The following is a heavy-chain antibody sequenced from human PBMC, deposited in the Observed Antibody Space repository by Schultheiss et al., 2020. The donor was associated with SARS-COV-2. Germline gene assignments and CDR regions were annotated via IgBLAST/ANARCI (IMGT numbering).Heavy chain of an antibody. CDR2: IDPSDSYT. V-gene: IGHV5-10-1*01. CDR3: AIYGVMDQSSSDY. D-gene: IGHD3-16*01. Sequence: GGSLRLSCKGSGYSFTSYWISWVRQMPGKGLEWMGRIDPSDSYTNYSPSFQGHVTISADKSISTAYLQWSSLKASDTAMYYCAIYGVMDQSSSDYWGQGTLVTVSS. CDR1: GYSFTSYW. J-gene: IGHJ4*02.